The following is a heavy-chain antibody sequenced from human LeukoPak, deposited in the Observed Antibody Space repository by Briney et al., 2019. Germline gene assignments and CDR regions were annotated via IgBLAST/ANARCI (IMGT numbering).Heavy chain of an antibody. CDR3: ARLRGYDILTGSSIGLDY. CDR1: GGSISSSNW. CDR2: IYHSGGT. J-gene: IGHJ4*02. V-gene: IGHV4-4*02. D-gene: IGHD3-9*01. Sequence: PSGTLSLTCAVSGGSISSSNWWNWVRQPPGKGLEWIGEIYHSGGTNYKPSLKSRVTISVDKSKNQFSLKLSSVTAADTAVYYCARLRGYDILTGSSIGLDYWGQGTLVTVSS.